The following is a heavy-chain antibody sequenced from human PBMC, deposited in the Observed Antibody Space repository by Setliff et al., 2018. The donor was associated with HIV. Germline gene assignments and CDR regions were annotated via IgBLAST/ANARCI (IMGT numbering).Heavy chain of an antibody. CDR3: ARTPFGVVVLYYFDY. CDR1: GFTFSSYA. Sequence: SLRLSCAASGFTFSSYAMHWVRQAPGKGLEWVAVISYDGSNKYYADSVKGRFTISRDNSKNTLYLQMNGLRAEDTAVYYCARTPFGVVVLYYFDYWGQGTLVTVSS. J-gene: IGHJ4*02. V-gene: IGHV3-30*01. CDR2: ISYDGSNK. D-gene: IGHD2-15*01.